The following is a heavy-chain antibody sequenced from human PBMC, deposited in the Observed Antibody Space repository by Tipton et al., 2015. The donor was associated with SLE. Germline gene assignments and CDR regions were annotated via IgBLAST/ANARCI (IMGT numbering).Heavy chain of an antibody. CDR3: AFDSLGHNYGPFDH. Sequence: SLRLSCAASGFSFGVYMMHWVRQAPGKGLEWVSLITWDGTGTDYADSVKGRFTISRDNSRNSLYLQMNSLRTEDTALYYCAFDSLGHNYGPFDHWGQGTLVIVSS. CDR1: GFSFGVYM. J-gene: IGHJ4*02. V-gene: IGHV3-43*01. CDR2: ITWDGTGT. D-gene: IGHD5-18*01.